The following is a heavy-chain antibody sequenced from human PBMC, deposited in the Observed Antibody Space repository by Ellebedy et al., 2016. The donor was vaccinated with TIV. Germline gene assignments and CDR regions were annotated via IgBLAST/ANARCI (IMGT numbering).Heavy chain of an antibody. J-gene: IGHJ6*02. V-gene: IGHV3-7*03. CDR1: GFNLRSFW. D-gene: IGHD3-10*01. Sequence: PGGSLRLSCATSGFNLRSFWMSWVRQAPGKGLEWVANVKEDGNEQYYVDSVKGRFTISRDNAKNSLYLQMSSLRAEDMALYYCAKDMEGSGSYSTYGMDVWGQGTTVTVSS. CDR3: AKDMEGSGSYSTYGMDV. CDR2: VKEDGNEQ.